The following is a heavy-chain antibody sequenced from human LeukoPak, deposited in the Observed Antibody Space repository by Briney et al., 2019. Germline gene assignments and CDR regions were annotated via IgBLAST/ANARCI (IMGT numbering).Heavy chain of an antibody. V-gene: IGHV5-51*01. Sequence: GESLKISCKGSGYSFASYWIVWVRHMPGKGLEWMGIIYPGDSDARYSPSFQGQVTISADKSISTAYLQWSSLKASDTAMYYCARGYGSGTYYLDYWGQGTLVTVSS. CDR3: ARGYGSGTYYLDY. CDR1: GYSFASYW. D-gene: IGHD3-10*01. CDR2: IYPGDSDA. J-gene: IGHJ4*02.